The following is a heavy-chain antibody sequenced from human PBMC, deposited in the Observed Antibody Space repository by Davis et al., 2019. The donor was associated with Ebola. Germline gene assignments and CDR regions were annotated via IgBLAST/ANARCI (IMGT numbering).Heavy chain of an antibody. Sequence: MPSETLSLTCTVSGGSISSSSYYWGWMRQPPGKGLEWIGHIYYSGFTYYNPSLKSRVTISVDTSKNQFSLKLSSVTAADTAVYYCARLDYDSWSGYYTTNWFDPWGQGTLVTVSS. V-gene: IGHV4-39*07. CDR2: IYYSGFT. CDR3: ARLDYDSWSGYYTTNWFDP. J-gene: IGHJ5*02. D-gene: IGHD3-3*01. CDR1: GGSISSSSYY.